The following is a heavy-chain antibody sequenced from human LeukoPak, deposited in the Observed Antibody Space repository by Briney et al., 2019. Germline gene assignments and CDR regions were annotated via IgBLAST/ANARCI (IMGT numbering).Heavy chain of an antibody. CDR2: ISYDGSNK. J-gene: IGHJ6*02. Sequence: GGSLRLSCAASGFTFSSYAMHWVRQAPGKGLEWVAVISYDGSNKYYADFVKGRFTISRDNSKNTLYLQMNSLRAEDTAVYYCAREGGMVRGVMYYYYGMDVWGQGTTVTVSS. D-gene: IGHD3-10*01. CDR3: AREGGMVRGVMYYYYGMDV. V-gene: IGHV3-30-3*01. CDR1: GFTFSSYA.